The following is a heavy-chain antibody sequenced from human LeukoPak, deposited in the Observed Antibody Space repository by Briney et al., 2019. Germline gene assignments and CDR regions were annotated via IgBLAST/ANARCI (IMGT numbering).Heavy chain of an antibody. CDR1: GFPFSSYA. CDR3: ARDRIVGATYDY. J-gene: IGHJ4*02. V-gene: IGHV3-21*01. D-gene: IGHD1-26*01. CDR2: ISSSSSYI. Sequence: GGSLRLSCAASGFPFSSYAMTWVRQAPGKGLEWVSSISSSSSYIYYADSVKGRFTISRDNAKNSLYLQMISLRAEDTAVYYCARDRIVGATYDYWGQGTLVTVSS.